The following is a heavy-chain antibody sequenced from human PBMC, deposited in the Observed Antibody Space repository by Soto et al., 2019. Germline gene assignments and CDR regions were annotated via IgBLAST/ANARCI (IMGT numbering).Heavy chain of an antibody. V-gene: IGHV1-18*01. J-gene: IGHJ4*02. CDR1: GYTFTSYG. CDR2: ISAYNGKT. CDR3: ARESGSSCHDY. D-gene: IGHD6-13*01. Sequence: QVQLVQSGAEVKKPGATVKVSCKASGYTFTSYGISWGRQAPGQGLERSGWISAYNGKTNYAQKLQGRVTMTTDTSTSTDYMELRSLRSDDTAVYYCARESGSSCHDYWGQGTLVTVSS.